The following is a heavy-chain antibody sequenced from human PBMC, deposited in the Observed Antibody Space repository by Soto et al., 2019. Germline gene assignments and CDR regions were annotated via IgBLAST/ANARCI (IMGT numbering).Heavy chain of an antibody. V-gene: IGHV1-8*01. D-gene: IGHD2-21*01. CDR1: GYTFTSYD. J-gene: IGHJ4*02. CDR3: ARMRPAIEKAFDY. Sequence: ASVKVSCKASGYTFTSYDINWVRQATGQGLEWMGWMNPNSGNTGYEQKFQGRVTMTRNTSISTVYMELSSLRSEDTAVYYCARMRPAIEKAFDYWGQGTLVTVSS. CDR2: MNPNSGNT.